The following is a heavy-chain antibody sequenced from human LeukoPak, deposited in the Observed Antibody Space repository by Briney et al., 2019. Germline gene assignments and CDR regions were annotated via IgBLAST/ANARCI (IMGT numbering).Heavy chain of an antibody. CDR2: MNPNSGNT. D-gene: IGHD5-12*01. Sequence: ASVKVSCKASGYTFTSYDIDWVRQATGQGLEWMGWMNPNSGNTGYAQKFQGRVTMTRNTSISTAYMELSSLRSEDTAVYYCARGSTYRGAFDIWGQGTMVTVSS. CDR1: GYTFTSYD. V-gene: IGHV1-8*01. CDR3: ARGSTYRGAFDI. J-gene: IGHJ3*02.